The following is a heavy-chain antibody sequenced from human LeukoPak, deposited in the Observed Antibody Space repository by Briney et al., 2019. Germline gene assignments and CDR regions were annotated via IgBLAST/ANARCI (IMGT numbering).Heavy chain of an antibody. Sequence: SETLSLTCSVSGGSISSNYWSWIRQPAGKGLEWIGRIDTSGSTNYNPSLKSRVTMSVDTSKNQFSLKLSSVTAADTAVYYCARDVNDFWSGYCDYWGQGTLVTVSS. CDR2: IDTSGST. CDR3: ARDVNDFWSGYCDY. D-gene: IGHD3-3*01. J-gene: IGHJ4*02. CDR1: GGSISSNY. V-gene: IGHV4-4*07.